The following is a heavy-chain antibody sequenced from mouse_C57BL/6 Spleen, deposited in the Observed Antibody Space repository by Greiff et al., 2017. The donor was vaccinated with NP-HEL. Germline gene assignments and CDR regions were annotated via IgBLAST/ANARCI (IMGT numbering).Heavy chain of an antibody. CDR1: GYAFSSSW. D-gene: IGHD3-2*02. CDR3: ATAQATDYFDY. V-gene: IGHV1-82*01. J-gene: IGHJ2*01. CDR2: IYPGDGDT. Sequence: VKLMESGPELVKPGASVKISCKASGYAFSSSWMNWVKQRPGKGLEWIGRIYPGDGDTNYNGKFKGKATLTADKSSSTAYMQLSSLTSEDSAVYFCATAQATDYFDYWGQGTTLTVSS.